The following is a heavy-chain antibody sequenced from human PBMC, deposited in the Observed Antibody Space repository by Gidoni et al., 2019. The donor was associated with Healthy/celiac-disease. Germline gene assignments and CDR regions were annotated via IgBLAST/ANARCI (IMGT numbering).Heavy chain of an antibody. D-gene: IGHD3-3*01. CDR2: ISGSGGST. J-gene: IGHJ4*02. Sequence: EVQLLVSGGGLVQPGGSLRLPGAAPGITFSSYAMSWVRQAPGKGLEWVSAISGSGGSTYYADSVKGRFTISRDNSKSTLYLQMNSLRAEDTAVYYCAKDSVTIFGVAPLDYWGQGTLVTVSS. V-gene: IGHV3-23*01. CDR1: GITFSSYA. CDR3: AKDSVTIFGVAPLDY.